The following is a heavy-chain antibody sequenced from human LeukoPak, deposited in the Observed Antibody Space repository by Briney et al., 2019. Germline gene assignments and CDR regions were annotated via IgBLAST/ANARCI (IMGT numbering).Heavy chain of an antibody. CDR3: ARDPGGGWSLPMYYFDY. D-gene: IGHD2-15*01. J-gene: IGHJ4*02. CDR1: GGTFSSYA. Sequence: SVKVSCKASGGTFSSYAISWVRQAPGQGLEWMGGIIPIFGIANYAQKFQGRVTITADESTSTAYMELSSLRSEDTAVYYCARDPGGGWSLPMYYFDYWGQGTLVTVSS. CDR2: IIPIFGIA. V-gene: IGHV1-69*13.